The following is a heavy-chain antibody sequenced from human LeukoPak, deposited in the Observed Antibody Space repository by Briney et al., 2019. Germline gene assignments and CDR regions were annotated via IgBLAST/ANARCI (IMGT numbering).Heavy chain of an antibody. CDR2: ISGDGGST. Sequence: PGGSLRLSCAASGFTFDDYAMHWARQAPGKGLEWVSLISGDGGSTYYADSVKGRFTISRDNSKNSLYLQMNSLRTEDTALYYCAKDITFIAVAGTGFDYWGQGTLVTVSS. CDR3: AKDITFIAVAGTGFDY. D-gene: IGHD6-19*01. V-gene: IGHV3-43*02. J-gene: IGHJ4*02. CDR1: GFTFDDYA.